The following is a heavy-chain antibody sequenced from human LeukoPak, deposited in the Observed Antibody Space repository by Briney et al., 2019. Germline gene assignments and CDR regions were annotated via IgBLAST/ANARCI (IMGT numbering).Heavy chain of an antibody. D-gene: IGHD2-15*01. Sequence: PSETLSLTCAVYGGSFSGYYWSWIRQPPGKGLEWIGEINHSGSTNYNPSLKSRVTISVDTSKNQFSLKLSSVTAADTAVYYCARVPFCSGGSCYSAFDIWGQGTMVTVSS. V-gene: IGHV4-34*01. CDR1: GGSFSGYY. CDR3: ARVPFCSGGSCYSAFDI. CDR2: INHSGST. J-gene: IGHJ3*02.